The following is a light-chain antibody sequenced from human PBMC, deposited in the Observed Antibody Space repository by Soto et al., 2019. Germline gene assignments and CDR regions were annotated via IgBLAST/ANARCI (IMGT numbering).Light chain of an antibody. CDR2: NES. CDR3: QKYNTAPWT. Sequence: DIQMTQSPSSLSASVGDRVTITCRASQGISNYLAWYQQKPGKVPKFLIYNESTLQSRVPSRLSGSGSGTDFTLTISSLQPEDVATYYCQKYNTAPWTFGQGTKVEIK. V-gene: IGKV1-27*01. J-gene: IGKJ1*01. CDR1: QGISNY.